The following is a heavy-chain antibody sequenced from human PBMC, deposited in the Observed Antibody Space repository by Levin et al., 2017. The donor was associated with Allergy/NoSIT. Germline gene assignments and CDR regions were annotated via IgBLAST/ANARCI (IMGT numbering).Heavy chain of an antibody. J-gene: IGHJ4*02. Sequence: GGSLRLSCVTSGFTFSDYYMTWIRQSPGKGLEWVSYISNSGNTIYYANFVEGRFTVSRDNAKKSLYLQMNNLRVEDTAIYYCVSRASVVAPDYWGRGTLVTVSS. D-gene: IGHD3-22*01. CDR1: GFTFSDYY. V-gene: IGHV3-11*01. CDR3: VSRASVVAPDY. CDR2: ISNSGNTI.